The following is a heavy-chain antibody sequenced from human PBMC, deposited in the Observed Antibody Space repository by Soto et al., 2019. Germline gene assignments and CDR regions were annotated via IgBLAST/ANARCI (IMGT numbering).Heavy chain of an antibody. J-gene: IGHJ4*02. Sequence: QVQLVESGGGVVQPGTSLGLSCAASGFTFSSYGMHWVRQAPGKGLEWVASIWYDGSNKYYGDSVKGRLTISRDNTKNTLFLQMNSLRAEDTAVYYCVGRGNQNWGDYWGQRAHVTVSS. D-gene: IGHD7-27*01. V-gene: IGHV3-33*01. CDR2: IWYDGSNK. CDR3: VGRGNQNWGDY. CDR1: GFTFSSYG.